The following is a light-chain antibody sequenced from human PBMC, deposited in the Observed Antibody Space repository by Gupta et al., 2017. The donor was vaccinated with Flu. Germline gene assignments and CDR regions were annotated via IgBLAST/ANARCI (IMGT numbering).Light chain of an antibody. CDR2: GAS. J-gene: IGKJ1*01. V-gene: IGKV3-20*01. CDR3: QHYGSSLRT. CDR1: QRLTSNY. Sequence: EIVLTQSPGTLSLSPGERATLSCRSSQRLTSNYLAWYQQRPGQAPRLLIYGASSRATGIPDRFSGGGSGTDFILTIGRLEPEDFAVYYCQHYGSSLRTFGQGTKVEIK.